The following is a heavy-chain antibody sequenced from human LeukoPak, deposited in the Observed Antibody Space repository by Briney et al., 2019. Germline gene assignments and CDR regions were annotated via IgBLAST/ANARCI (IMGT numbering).Heavy chain of an antibody. CDR2: IHPSGIF. V-gene: IGHV4-34*01. CDR1: GGSCDDYY. Sequence: PSETLSLTCAVYGGSCDDYYCSWPRQPPGKGLEWIGEIHPSGIFYYNSSLLSRVTISIDTSKSQFSLRLTSVTAAGTAFYYCARGRDRSKAGDHWGQGSLVTVSS. CDR3: ARGRDRSKAGDH. D-gene: IGHD5-24*01. J-gene: IGHJ4*02.